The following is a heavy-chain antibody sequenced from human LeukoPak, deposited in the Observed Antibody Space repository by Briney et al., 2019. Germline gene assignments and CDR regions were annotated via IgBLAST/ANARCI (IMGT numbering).Heavy chain of an antibody. D-gene: IGHD6-19*01. V-gene: IGHV6-1*01. J-gene: IGHJ6*02. CDR2: TYYRSKWYN. CDR1: GDSVSSNSAA. CDR3: ARVRIAVAGTPNYYYGMDV. Sequence: SQTLSLTCIISGDSVSSNSAAWNWIRQSPSRGLEWLGRTYYRSKWYNDYAVSAKSRITINPDTSKNQFSLQLNSVTPEDTAVYYCARVRIAVAGTPNYYYGMDVWGQGTTVTVSS.